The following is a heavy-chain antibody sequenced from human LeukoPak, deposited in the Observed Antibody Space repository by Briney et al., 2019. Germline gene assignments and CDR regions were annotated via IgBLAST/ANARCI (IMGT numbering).Heavy chain of an antibody. CDR1: GFTSSRYS. Sequence: PGGSLRLSCAASGFTSSRYSMNWVRQAPGKGLEWVSSISSSKSYIYYADSVKGRFTISRDNAKNSLYLQMNSLRAEDTAVYYCTPAPRPYDSSGYYSDYWGQGTLVTVSS. D-gene: IGHD3-22*01. J-gene: IGHJ4*02. CDR2: ISSSKSYI. CDR3: TPAPRPYDSSGYYSDY. V-gene: IGHV3-21*04.